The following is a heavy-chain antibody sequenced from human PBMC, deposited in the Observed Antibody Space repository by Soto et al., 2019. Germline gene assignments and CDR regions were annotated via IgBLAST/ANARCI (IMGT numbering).Heavy chain of an antibody. CDR2: TYYRSQWYN. D-gene: IGHD2-2*01. CDR3: ARRGFAPAAIGVDWFDP. J-gene: IGHJ5*02. V-gene: IGHV6-1*01. CDR1: GDSVSSNSAA. Sequence: SQTLSLTCVISGDSVSSNSAAWNWIRQSPSRGLEWLGRTYYRSQWYNDYAVSVKSRITINPDTSKNQFSLQLNSVTPEDTAVYYCARRGFAPAAIGVDWFDPWGQGTLVTVPQ.